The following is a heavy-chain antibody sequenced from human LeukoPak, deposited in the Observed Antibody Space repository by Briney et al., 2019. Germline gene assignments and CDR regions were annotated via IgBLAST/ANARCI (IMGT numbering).Heavy chain of an antibody. CDR2: IWYDGSNK. CDR1: GFTFSGFG. V-gene: IGHV3-33*01. CDR3: ARGRGADYGGNSGYFDY. J-gene: IGHJ4*02. D-gene: IGHD4-23*01. Sequence: SGGSLRLSCAASGFTFSGFGMHWVRQAPGKGLEWVAVIWYDGSNKYYADSVKGRFTISRDNPKNTLYVQMNSLRAEDTAAYYCARGRGADYGGNSGYFDYWGQGTLVTVSS.